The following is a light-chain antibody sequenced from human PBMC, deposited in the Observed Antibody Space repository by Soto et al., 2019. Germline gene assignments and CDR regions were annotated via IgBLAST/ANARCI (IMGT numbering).Light chain of an antibody. J-gene: IGKJ2*01. CDR3: QQYNNWPMYT. CDR1: QSVSSN. Sequence: DIVMTQSPATLSVSPGERATLSCRASQSVSSNLAWYQQKPGQGPRLLISGASTRATGVPARFSASGFGTEFTLTISSLQSEDFAVYYCQQYNNWPMYTFGQGTKLEIK. V-gene: IGKV3-15*01. CDR2: GAS.